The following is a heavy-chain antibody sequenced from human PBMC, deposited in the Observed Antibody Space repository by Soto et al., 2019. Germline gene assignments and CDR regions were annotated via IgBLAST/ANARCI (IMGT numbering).Heavy chain of an antibody. D-gene: IGHD6-19*01. CDR2: IRVGGGDT. V-gene: IGHV3-23*01. CDR1: GFTFSSSA. J-gene: IGHJ5*02. CDR3: AKCSVGTVRTSGWCNWFDP. Sequence: EVRLLESGGGLAQPGGSRRLSCAASGFTFSSSAMNWVRQAPGKGLEWVSSIRVGGGDTFYADSVRGRFTVSGDISRNNLYMQMNSLRAEDTAIYSCAKCSVGTVRTSGWCNWFDPWGQGTLVTVSS.